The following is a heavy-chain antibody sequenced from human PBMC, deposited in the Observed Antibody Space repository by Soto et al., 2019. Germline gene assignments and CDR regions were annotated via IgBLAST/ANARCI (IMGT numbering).Heavy chain of an antibody. J-gene: IGHJ2*01. CDR3: ARPLSPVARYWYFDL. V-gene: IGHV4-39*01. CDR1: GGSISSSSYY. D-gene: IGHD6-19*01. CDR2: IYYSGST. Sequence: QLQLQESGPGLVKPSETLSLTCTVSGGSISSSSYYWGWIRQPPGKVLEWIGSIYYSGSTYYNPSLPSRVTISVDTSKNQFSLKLSSVTAADTAVYYCARPLSPVARYWYFDLWGRGTLVTVSS.